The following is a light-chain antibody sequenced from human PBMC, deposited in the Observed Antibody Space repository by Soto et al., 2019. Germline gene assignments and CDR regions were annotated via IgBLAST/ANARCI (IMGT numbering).Light chain of an antibody. CDR3: SSYTSTGTLYV. CDR1: SNDIGDYNY. V-gene: IGLV2-14*01. Sequence: QSVLTQPASVSGSHGQSSTISCTGTSNDIGDYNYVSWYQQHPGEAPKLMIYEISKRPSGVSNRFSGSKSGNTASLTISGLQAEDEANYYCSSYTSTGTLYVFGTGTKVTVL. J-gene: IGLJ1*01. CDR2: EIS.